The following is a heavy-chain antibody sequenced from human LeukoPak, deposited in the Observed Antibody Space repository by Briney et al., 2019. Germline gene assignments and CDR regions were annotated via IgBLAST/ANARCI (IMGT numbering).Heavy chain of an antibody. CDR3: ARDPGSSWYVDY. CDR1: GLTFSYYG. CDR2: IWYEGSNK. J-gene: IGHJ4*02. Sequence: GGSLRLSCEASGLTFSYYGVHWVRHAPGKGLEWVAFIWYEGSNKYYGDSVKGRFTIYRDNSKNTLYLQMNNLKAEDTAVYYCARDPGSSWYVDYWGQGTLVTVSS. D-gene: IGHD6-13*01. V-gene: IGHV3-33*01.